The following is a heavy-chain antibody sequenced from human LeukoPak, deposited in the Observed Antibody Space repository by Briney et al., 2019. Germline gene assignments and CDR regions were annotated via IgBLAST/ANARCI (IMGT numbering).Heavy chain of an antibody. V-gene: IGHV3-30-3*01. D-gene: IGHD3-22*01. CDR1: GFTFSSYA. CDR3: ARDFFGSHYYDSSGYPDY. CDR2: ISYDGSNK. J-gene: IGHJ4*02. Sequence: GGSLRLSCAASGFTFSSYAMHWVRQAPGKGLEWVAVISYDGSNKYYADSVKGRFTISRDNSKNTLYLQMNSLRAEDTAVYYCARDFFGSHYYDSSGYPDYWGQGTLVTVSS.